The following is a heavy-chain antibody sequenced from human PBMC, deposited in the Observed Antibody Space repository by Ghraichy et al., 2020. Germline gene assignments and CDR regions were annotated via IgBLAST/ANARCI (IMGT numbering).Heavy chain of an antibody. J-gene: IGHJ4*02. CDR3: ARELGYYDFWSGYSQPYFDY. V-gene: IGHV4-34*01. CDR1: GGSFSGYY. D-gene: IGHD3-3*01. Sequence: SETLSLTCAVYGGSFSGYYWSWIRQPPGKGLEWIGEINHSGSTNYNPSLKSRVTISVDTSKNQFSLKLSAVPAADTAVYYCARELGYYDFWSGYSQPYFDYWGQGTLVTVSS. CDR2: INHSGST.